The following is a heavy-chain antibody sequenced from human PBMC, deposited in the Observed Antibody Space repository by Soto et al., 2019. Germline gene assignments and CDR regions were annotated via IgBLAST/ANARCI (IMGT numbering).Heavy chain of an antibody. CDR2: SNYSGST. D-gene: IGHD1-26*01. CDR3: ARNSPYFDY. CDR1: GGSITTYY. Sequence: QVQLQESGPGLVRPSETLSLTCTVSGGSITTYYWSWIRQSPGKGLEWIGYSNYSGSTNSSPSLKSRVSISLDTSKNQFSLKLTSVTAADTAVYFCARNSPYFDYWGQGTLVTVSS. V-gene: IGHV4-59*08. J-gene: IGHJ4*02.